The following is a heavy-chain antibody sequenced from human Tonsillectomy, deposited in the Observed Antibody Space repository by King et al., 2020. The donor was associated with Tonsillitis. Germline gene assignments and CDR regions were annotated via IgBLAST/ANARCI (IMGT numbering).Heavy chain of an antibody. CDR3: ARARERDSSGYYFYDAFDI. V-gene: IGHV3-13*01. CDR2: IGTAGDT. J-gene: IGHJ3*02. Sequence: VQLVESGGGLVQPGGSLRLSCAASGFTFSSYDMHWVRQATGKGLEWVSAIGTAGDTYYPGSVKGRFTISRGNAKNSLYLQMNSLRAGDTAVYYCARARERDSSGYYFYDAFDIWGQGTMVTVSS. D-gene: IGHD3-22*01. CDR1: GFTFSSYD.